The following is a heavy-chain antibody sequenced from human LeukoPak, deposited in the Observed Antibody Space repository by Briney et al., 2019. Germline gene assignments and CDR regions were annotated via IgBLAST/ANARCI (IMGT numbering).Heavy chain of an antibody. J-gene: IGHJ3*02. Sequence: SETLSLTCTVSGGSISSSSYYWGWIRQPPGKGLEWIGSIYYSGSTYYNPSLKSRVTISVDTSKNQSSLKLSSVTAADTAVYYCARQGVDIVVVPADGAFDIWGQGTMVTVSS. CDR2: IYYSGST. CDR1: GGSISSSSYY. CDR3: ARQGVDIVVVPADGAFDI. V-gene: IGHV4-39*01. D-gene: IGHD2-2*01.